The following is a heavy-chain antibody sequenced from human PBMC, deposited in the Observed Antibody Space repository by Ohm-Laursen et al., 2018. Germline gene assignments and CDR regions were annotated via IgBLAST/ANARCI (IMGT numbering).Heavy chain of an antibody. J-gene: IGHJ4*02. V-gene: IGHV3-11*01. Sequence: SLRLSCAASGFTFSDYSMTWIRQAPGKGLDWVSYISSSSTTIYYADSVKGRFTISRDNAKNSLYLQMNSLRAEDTAVYYCGGDSSGSGGDCDYWGQGTLVTVSS. CDR1: GFTFSDYS. CDR2: ISSSSTTI. D-gene: IGHD3-10*01. CDR3: GGDSSGSGGDCDY.